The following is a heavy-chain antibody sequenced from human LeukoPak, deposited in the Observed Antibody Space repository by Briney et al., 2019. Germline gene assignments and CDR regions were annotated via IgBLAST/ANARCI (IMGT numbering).Heavy chain of an antibody. D-gene: IGHD3-3*01. J-gene: IGHJ6*02. CDR2: IYYSGST. V-gene: IGHV4-59*01. CDR3: ARDGSYYDFWSGYLYGMDV. CDR1: GGSISSYY. Sequence: TSDTLSLTCTVSGGSISSYYWSWIRQPPGKGLEWIGYIYYSGSTNYNHSLKSRVTISVDTSKNQFSLKLSSVTAADTAVYYCARDGSYYDFWSGYLYGMDVSGQGTTVTASS.